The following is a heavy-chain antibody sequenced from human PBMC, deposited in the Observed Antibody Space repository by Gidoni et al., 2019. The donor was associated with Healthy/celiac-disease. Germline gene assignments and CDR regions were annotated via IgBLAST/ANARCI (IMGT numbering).Heavy chain of an antibody. Sequence: QVQLQQWGAGLLKPSETLSLTCAVYGGSFSGYYWSWIRQPPGKGLEWIGEINHSGSTNYNPSLESRVTISVDTSKNQFSLKLSSVTAADTAVYYCARVAVAGIDYWGQGTLVTVSS. CDR3: ARVAVAGIDY. V-gene: IGHV4-34*01. CDR2: INHSGST. J-gene: IGHJ4*02. CDR1: GGSFSGYY. D-gene: IGHD6-19*01.